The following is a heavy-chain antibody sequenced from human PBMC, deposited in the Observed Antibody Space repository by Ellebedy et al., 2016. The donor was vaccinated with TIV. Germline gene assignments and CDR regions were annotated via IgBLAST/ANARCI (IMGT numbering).Heavy chain of an antibody. V-gene: IGHV1-46*01. Sequence: AASVTVSCKASGYTFTTYYIHWVRQAPGQGLEWMGVINPSGGSTGYAQKFQGRVTVTRDTSTSIVYMELSRLKSDDTAVYYCARAIVSPLPAAIRYWGQGTLVTVSS. J-gene: IGHJ4*02. CDR3: ARAIVSPLPAAIRY. D-gene: IGHD2-2*01. CDR2: INPSGGST. CDR1: GYTFTTYY.